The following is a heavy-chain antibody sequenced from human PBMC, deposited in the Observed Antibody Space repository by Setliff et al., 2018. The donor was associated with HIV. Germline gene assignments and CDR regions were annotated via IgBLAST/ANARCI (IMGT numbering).Heavy chain of an antibody. J-gene: IGHJ4*02. V-gene: IGHV4-34*01. D-gene: IGHD3-16*01. Sequence: ETLSLTCAVYGGSFSNYYWSWIRQPPGKGLEWIGEINHSGGTNYNPSLKSRVTISVDTSKKQFSLNLRSVTAADTAVYYCARDGGEYWGQGTLVTVS. CDR1: GGSFSNYY. CDR3: ARDGGEY. CDR2: INHSGGT.